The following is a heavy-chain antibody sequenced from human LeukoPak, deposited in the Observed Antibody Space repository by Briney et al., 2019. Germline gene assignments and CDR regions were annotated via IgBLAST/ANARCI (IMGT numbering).Heavy chain of an antibody. Sequence: AGGSLRLSCAASGFTFSGSTMHWVRQASGKGLEWVGRIRSKANSYATAYAASVKGRFTISRDNSKNTLYVQVNSLGTEDTAAYYCAKGSYYDSSGSFYFDYWGQGTLVTVSS. CDR1: GFTFSGST. CDR2: IRSKANSYAT. D-gene: IGHD3-22*01. J-gene: IGHJ4*02. V-gene: IGHV3-73*01. CDR3: AKGSYYDSSGSFYFDY.